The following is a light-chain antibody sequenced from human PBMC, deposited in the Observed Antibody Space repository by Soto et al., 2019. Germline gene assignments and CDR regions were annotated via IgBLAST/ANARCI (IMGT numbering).Light chain of an antibody. Sequence: QSVLTQPASVSGSPGQSITISCTGTSSDVGGYNYVSWYQQHPGKAPXLXIXDVSXXXXXXXXXXXGSXSGNXXSXTIXGXXXXXXXXYYXSSYTSSSLHVFGTGTKLTVL. CDR1: SSDVGGYNY. V-gene: IGLV2-14*03. J-gene: IGLJ1*01. CDR3: SSYTSSSLHV. CDR2: DVS.